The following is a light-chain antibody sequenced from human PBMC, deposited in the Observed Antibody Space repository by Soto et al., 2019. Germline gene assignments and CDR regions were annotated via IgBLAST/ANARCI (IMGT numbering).Light chain of an antibody. CDR1: QGVINN. Sequence: EIVMTQSPATLSVSPGERATLSCWASQGVINNLAWYQQKPGQAPRLLIYDASTRATGIPARLSGSGSGTEFTLTISSLESQDFAVYYCQQYYKWPLTFGGGTKVDIK. J-gene: IGKJ4*01. CDR3: QQYYKWPLT. V-gene: IGKV3-15*01. CDR2: DAS.